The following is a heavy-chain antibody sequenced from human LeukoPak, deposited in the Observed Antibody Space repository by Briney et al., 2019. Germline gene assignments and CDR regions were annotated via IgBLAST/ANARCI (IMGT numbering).Heavy chain of an antibody. CDR2: IYSGGST. Sequence: GGSLRLSCAASGFTVSSNYMSWVRQAPGKGLEWVSIIYSGGSTYYTDSVRGRFIISRDISKNTLYLQMNSLRDEDTAVYFCAREAYWGSSGKGFDSWGQGTLVIVSS. CDR3: AREAYWGSSGKGFDS. CDR1: GFTVSSNY. J-gene: IGHJ4*02. V-gene: IGHV3-66*01. D-gene: IGHD4-23*01.